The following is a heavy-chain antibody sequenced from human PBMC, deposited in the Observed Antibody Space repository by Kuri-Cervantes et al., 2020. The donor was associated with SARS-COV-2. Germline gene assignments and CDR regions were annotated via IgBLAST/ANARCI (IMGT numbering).Heavy chain of an antibody. Sequence: GESLKISCAASGFTVSSNYMSWVRQAPGKGLEWVSVIYSGGSTYYADSVKGRFTISRDNSKNTLYLRMNSLRAEDTAVYYCASGGKGQLLVDKVGYWGQGTLVTVSS. V-gene: IGHV3-66*02. J-gene: IGHJ4*02. CDR1: GFTVSSNY. CDR2: IYSGGST. CDR3: ASGGKGQLLVDKVGY. D-gene: IGHD4-23*01.